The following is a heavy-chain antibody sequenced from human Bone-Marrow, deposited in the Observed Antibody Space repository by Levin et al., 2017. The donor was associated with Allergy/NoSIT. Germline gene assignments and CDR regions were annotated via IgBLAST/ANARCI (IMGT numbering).Heavy chain of an antibody. Sequence: ASVKVSCKASGYTFTDYFIHWVRLAPGQGLEWMGWINPNSGDTDSSQNFQDTVTMTRDTSISTAYMEVTSLTSTDTALYYCARISSAAFDMWGQGTVVTVSS. CDR2: INPNSGDT. CDR1: GYTFTDYF. CDR3: ARISSAAFDM. V-gene: IGHV1-2*02. J-gene: IGHJ3*02. D-gene: IGHD6-19*01.